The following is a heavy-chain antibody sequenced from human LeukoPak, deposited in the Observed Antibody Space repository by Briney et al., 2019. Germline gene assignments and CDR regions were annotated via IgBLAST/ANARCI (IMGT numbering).Heavy chain of an antibody. CDR3: AKDGGGSYSYFDY. J-gene: IGHJ4*02. D-gene: IGHD1-26*01. CDR2: ISGSGGST. CDR1: GFTFSSYA. Sequence: PGGSLRLSCAASGFTFSSYAMSRVRQAPGKGLEWVSAISGSGGSTYYADSVKGRFTISRDNSKNTLYLQMNSLRAEDTAVYYCAKDGGGSYSYFDYWGQGTLVTVSS. V-gene: IGHV3-23*01.